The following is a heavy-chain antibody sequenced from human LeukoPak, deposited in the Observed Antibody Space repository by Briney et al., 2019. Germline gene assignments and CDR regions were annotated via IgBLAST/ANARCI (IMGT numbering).Heavy chain of an antibody. Sequence: SGTLSLTCTVSGGSISSSSYYWGWIRQPPGKGLEWIGSIYYSGSTYYNPSLKSRVTISVDTSKNQFSLKLSSVTAADTAVYYCARTKYYYDSSGYYPNWFDPWGQGTLVTVSS. J-gene: IGHJ5*02. CDR2: IYYSGST. D-gene: IGHD3-22*01. CDR1: GGSISSSSYY. CDR3: ARTKYYYDSSGYYPNWFDP. V-gene: IGHV4-39*01.